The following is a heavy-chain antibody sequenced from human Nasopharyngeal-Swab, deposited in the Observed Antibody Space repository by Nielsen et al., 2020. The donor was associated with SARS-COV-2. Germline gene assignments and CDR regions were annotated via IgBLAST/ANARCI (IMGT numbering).Heavy chain of an antibody. V-gene: IGHV3-53*01. CDR2: IYSGGST. D-gene: IGHD2-15*01. J-gene: IGHJ4*02. Sequence: WIRQPPGKGLEWVSVIYSGGSTYYADSAKGRFTISRDNSKNTLYLQMNSLRAEDTAVYYCARAKVVVVAASDYWGQGTLVTVSS. CDR3: ARAKVVVVAASDY.